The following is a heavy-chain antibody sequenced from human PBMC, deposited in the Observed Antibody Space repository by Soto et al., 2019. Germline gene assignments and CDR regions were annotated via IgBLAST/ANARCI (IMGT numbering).Heavy chain of an antibody. V-gene: IGHV3-23*01. CDR3: ARGGGCSSGGCHRVFDY. CDR1: GFTFSSYA. J-gene: IGHJ4*02. Sequence: EVQLLESGGGLVQPGGSLRLSCAASGFTFSSYAVSWVRQAPGKGLEWVSGLSGNADSTYYADSVKGRFTISRDNSKNTLYLQMDSLRAEDTAIYYCARGGGCSSGGCHRVFDYWGQGTLVTVSS. D-gene: IGHD2-15*01. CDR2: LSGNADST.